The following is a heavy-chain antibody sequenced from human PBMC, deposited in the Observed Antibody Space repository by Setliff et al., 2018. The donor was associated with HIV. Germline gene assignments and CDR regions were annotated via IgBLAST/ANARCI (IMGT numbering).Heavy chain of an antibody. J-gene: IGHJ4*02. D-gene: IGHD2-15*01. CDR3: ARDLIRITPHGDLHF. Sequence: ASVKVSCKASGYTFTDYYIHWVRQAPGHGLEWVGRINPKSGVTSYAQNFRARVTMTRDTSSTTAYMELSTLRSDDTALYYCARDLIRITPHGDLHFWGQGTLVTVSS. V-gene: IGHV1-2*06. CDR2: INPKSGVT. CDR1: GYTFTDYY.